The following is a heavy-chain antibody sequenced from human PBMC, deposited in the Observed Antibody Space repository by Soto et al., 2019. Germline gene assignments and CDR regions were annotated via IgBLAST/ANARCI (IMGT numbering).Heavy chain of an antibody. CDR3: ARDYFDRSGLYGMDL. Sequence: QLLQSGAEVRKPGASVKVSCKASGYTFIDYYMHWVGQAPGQGLEWMGWINPDNDDPHYAQKFQVHLIMTRDTSINTVYMELSRLTSDDTAVYYCARDYFDRSGLYGMDLWGQGTTVTVSS. V-gene: IGHV1-2*02. D-gene: IGHD3-22*01. CDR1: GYTFIDYY. J-gene: IGHJ6*02. CDR2: INPDNDDP.